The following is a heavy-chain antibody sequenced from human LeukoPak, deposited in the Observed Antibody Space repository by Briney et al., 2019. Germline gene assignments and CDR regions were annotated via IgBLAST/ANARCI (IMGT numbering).Heavy chain of an antibody. CDR2: IYYSGST. Sequence: PSQTLSLTCTVSGGSISSGDYYWSWIRQPPGKGLEWVGYIYYSGSTYYNPSLKSRVTISVDTSKNQFSLKLSSVTAADTAVYYCARAPIAAAGIFDYWGQGTLVTVSS. J-gene: IGHJ4*02. V-gene: IGHV4-30-4*01. CDR3: ARAPIAAAGIFDY. CDR1: GGSISSGDYY. D-gene: IGHD6-13*01.